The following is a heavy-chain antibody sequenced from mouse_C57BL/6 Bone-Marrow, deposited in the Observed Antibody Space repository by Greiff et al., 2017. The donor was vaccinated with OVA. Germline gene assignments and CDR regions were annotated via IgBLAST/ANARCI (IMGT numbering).Heavy chain of an antibody. D-gene: IGHD1-1*01. V-gene: IGHV1-72*01. CDR3: ARCGYGSSYDYARDY. J-gene: IGHJ4*01. CDR1: GYTFTRYW. CDR2: IDPNSGGT. Sequence: VQLQQPGAELVKPGASVKLSCQASGYTFTRYWMHWVKQRPGRGLEWIGRIDPNSGGTKYNEKFKSKATLTVDKPSRTAYMQLSSLTSADSADYEGARCGYGSSYDYARDYWGQGTSVTVSS.